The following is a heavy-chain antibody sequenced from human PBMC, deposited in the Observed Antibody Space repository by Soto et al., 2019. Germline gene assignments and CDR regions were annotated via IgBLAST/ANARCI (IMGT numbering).Heavy chain of an antibody. Sequence: PSETLSLTCTVSGGSISIGGYYWSCIRQHPGKGLEWIGYIYYSGSTYYNPSLKSRVTISVDTSKNQFSLKLSSVTAADTAVYYCARARRSAAYYDFWSGFYGMDVWGKGTRVTVSS. CDR1: GGSISIGGYY. J-gene: IGHJ6*04. CDR3: ARARRSAAYYDFWSGFYGMDV. D-gene: IGHD3-3*01. V-gene: IGHV4-31*03. CDR2: IYYSGST.